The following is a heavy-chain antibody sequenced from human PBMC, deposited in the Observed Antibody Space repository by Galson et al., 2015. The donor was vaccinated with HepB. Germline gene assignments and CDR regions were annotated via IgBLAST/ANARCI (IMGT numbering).Heavy chain of an antibody. V-gene: IGHV1-18*04. Sequence: SVKVSCKASGYTFTSYGISWVRQAPGQGLEWMGWISAYNGNTNYAQKLQGRVTMTTDTSTSTAYMELRSLRSDDTAVYYCARDANPYYYYYYGMDVWGQGTTVTVSS. D-gene: IGHD1-14*01. CDR2: ISAYNGNT. CDR1: GYTFTSYG. CDR3: ARDANPYYYYYYGMDV. J-gene: IGHJ6*02.